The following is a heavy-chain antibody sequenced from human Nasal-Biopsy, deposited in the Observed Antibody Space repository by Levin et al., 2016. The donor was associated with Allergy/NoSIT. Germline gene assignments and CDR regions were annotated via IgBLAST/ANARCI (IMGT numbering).Heavy chain of an antibody. J-gene: IGHJ6*02. CDR3: AKDGAVTTKYYYYNGMDV. D-gene: IGHD4-17*01. V-gene: IGHV3-30*18. Sequence: GESLKISCAASGFSFSDYAMHWVRQAPGKGLEWVALISYDGSSNKQYADSVKGRFTISRDNSKNTLYLQMNSLRADDTAVYYCAKDGAVTTKYYYYNGMDVWGQGTTVTVS. CDR2: ISYDGSSNK. CDR1: GFSFSDYA.